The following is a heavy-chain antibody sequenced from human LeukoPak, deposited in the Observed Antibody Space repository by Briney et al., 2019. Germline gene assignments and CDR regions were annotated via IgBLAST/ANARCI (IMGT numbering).Heavy chain of an antibody. CDR2: IRTKPYGGTT. Sequence: GGSLRLSCTTSGFTFGDYALSWVRQAPGKGLEWVGVIRTKPYGGTTEYAASVKGRFFLSRDDSKSIAVLQMNSLKTEDTAVYFCARQISMNLMDVWGQGTTVIVSS. J-gene: IGHJ6*02. V-gene: IGHV3-49*04. D-gene: IGHD3-22*01. CDR3: ARQISMNLMDV. CDR1: GFTFGDYA.